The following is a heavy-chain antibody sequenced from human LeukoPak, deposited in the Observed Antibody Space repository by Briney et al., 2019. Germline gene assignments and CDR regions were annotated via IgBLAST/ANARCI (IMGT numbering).Heavy chain of an antibody. CDR3: ARDGIAAAGTIDY. D-gene: IGHD6-13*01. V-gene: IGHV1-46*01. CDR2: INPSGGST. CDR1: GYTFTSYY. Sequence: ASVKVFCKASGYTFTSYYMHWVRQAPGQGLEWMGIINPSGGSTSYAQKFQGRVTMARDMSTSTVYMELSSLRSEDTAVYYCARDGIAAAGTIDYWGQGTLVTVSS. J-gene: IGHJ4*02.